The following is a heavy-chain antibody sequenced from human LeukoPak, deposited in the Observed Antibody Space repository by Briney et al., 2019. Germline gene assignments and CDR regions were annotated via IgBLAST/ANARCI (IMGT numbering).Heavy chain of an antibody. D-gene: IGHD6-6*01. Sequence: PGGSLRLSCAASGFTFQDYYMSWIRQAPGKGLEWISYISNSGSTIYYADSVKGRFTISRDNAKNSLFLQMNSLRADDTAVYYCARGRWQLVPFDYWGQGTLVTVSS. CDR1: GFTFQDYY. CDR3: ARGRWQLVPFDY. V-gene: IGHV3-11*04. CDR2: ISNSGSTI. J-gene: IGHJ4*02.